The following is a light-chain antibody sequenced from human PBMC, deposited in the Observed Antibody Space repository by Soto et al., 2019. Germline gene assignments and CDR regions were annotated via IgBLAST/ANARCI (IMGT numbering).Light chain of an antibody. J-gene: IGKJ2*01. CDR3: MQALQTPYT. Sequence: DIVMTQSPLSLPVTPREPASISCRSSQSLLQSNGYNYLDWYLQKPGQSPQLLIYLGSNRASGVPDRFSGSGSGTDFTLKISRVEAEDVGVYYCMQALQTPYTFGQGTKLEIK. CDR2: LGS. CDR1: QSLLQSNGYNY. V-gene: IGKV2-28*01.